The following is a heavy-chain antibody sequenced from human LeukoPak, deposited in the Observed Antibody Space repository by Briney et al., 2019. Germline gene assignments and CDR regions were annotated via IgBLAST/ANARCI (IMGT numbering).Heavy chain of an antibody. CDR3: ARGGFVRQLVKFDP. D-gene: IGHD6-13*01. CDR1: GYTFTGYY. V-gene: IGHV1-2*02. J-gene: IGHJ5*02. Sequence: ASVKVSCKASGYTFTGYYMHWVRQAPGQGLEWMGWINPNSGGTNYAQKFQGRVTMTRDTSISTAYMELSRLRSDDTAVYYCARGGFVRQLVKFDPWGQGALVTVSS. CDR2: INPNSGGT.